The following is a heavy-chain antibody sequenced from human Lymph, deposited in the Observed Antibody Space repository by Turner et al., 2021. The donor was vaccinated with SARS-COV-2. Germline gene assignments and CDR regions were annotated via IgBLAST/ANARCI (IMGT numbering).Heavy chain of an antibody. J-gene: IGHJ6*02. CDR1: GIIVSRNY. D-gene: IGHD6-13*01. CDR3: ARDLGTYGMDV. V-gene: IGHV3-53*02. Sequence: EVKLVETGGGLIQPGGSLRLSCAASGIIVSRNYMNWVRQAPVKGLEWVSVIYSGGTTYYADSVKGRFTISRDNSKNTLYLQMNSLRVEYTAVYYCARDLGTYGMDVWGQGTTVTVSS. CDR2: IYSGGTT.